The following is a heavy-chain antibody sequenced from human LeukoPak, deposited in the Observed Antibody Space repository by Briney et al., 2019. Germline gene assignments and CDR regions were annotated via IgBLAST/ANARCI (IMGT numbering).Heavy chain of an antibody. D-gene: IGHD3-22*01. Sequence: GGSLRLSCAASGFTFSNAWMSWVRQAPGEGLEWVGRIKSKTDGGTTDYAAPVKGRFTISRDDSKNTLYLQMNSLKTEDTAVYYCTTVYDSRDAFDIWGQGTMVTVSS. CDR2: IKSKTDGGTT. J-gene: IGHJ3*02. V-gene: IGHV3-15*01. CDR3: TTVYDSRDAFDI. CDR1: GFTFSNAW.